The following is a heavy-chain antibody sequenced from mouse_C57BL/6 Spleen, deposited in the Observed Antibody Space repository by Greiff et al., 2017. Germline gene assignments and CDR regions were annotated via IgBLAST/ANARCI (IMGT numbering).Heavy chain of an antibody. Sequence: EVNLVESGGGLVQPGGSLKLSCAASGFTFSDYGMAWVRQAPRKGPEWVAFISNFAYSIYYADTVTGRFTISRENAKNTLYLEMSSRRSEDTAMYYCARRSYGSSYGDWYFDVWGTGTTVTVSS. J-gene: IGHJ1*03. V-gene: IGHV5-15*04. CDR3: ARRSYGSSYGDWYFDV. D-gene: IGHD1-1*01. CDR2: ISNFAYSI. CDR1: GFTFSDYG.